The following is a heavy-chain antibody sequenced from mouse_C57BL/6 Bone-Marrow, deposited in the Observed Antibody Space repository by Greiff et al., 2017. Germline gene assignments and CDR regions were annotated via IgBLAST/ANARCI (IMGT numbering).Heavy chain of an antibody. Sequence: QVQLQQSGAELVRPGTSVKVSCTASGYAFTNYLIEWVKQRPGQGLEWIGVINPGSGGTNYNEKFKGKATLTADKSSSTAYMQLSSMTSEDSAVYFCARGTTVVDFDYWGQGTTLTVSS. CDR1: GYAFTNYL. V-gene: IGHV1-54*01. D-gene: IGHD1-1*01. CDR3: ARGTTVVDFDY. J-gene: IGHJ2*01. CDR2: INPGSGGT.